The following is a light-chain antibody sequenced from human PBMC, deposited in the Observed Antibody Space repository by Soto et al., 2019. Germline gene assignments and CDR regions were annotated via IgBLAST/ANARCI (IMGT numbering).Light chain of an antibody. V-gene: IGKV1-39*01. J-gene: IGKJ1*01. Sequence: DIQMTQSPSSLSASVGDRVTITCRASQSISSYLNWYQQTPGKAPKLLIYAASSLQSGVPSMFSGSGSGTDFTLTISRLQPEQFATYYCQRKGTFGQGTKVEIK. CDR1: QSISSY. CDR2: AAS. CDR3: QRKGT.